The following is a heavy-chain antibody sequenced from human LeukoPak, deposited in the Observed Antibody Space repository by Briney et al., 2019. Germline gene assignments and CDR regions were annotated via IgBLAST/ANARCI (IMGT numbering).Heavy chain of an antibody. V-gene: IGHV1-58*01. J-gene: IGHJ4*02. Sequence: SVKVSCKASGFTFTSSAVQWVRQARGQRLEWIGWIVVGSGNTNYAQKLQGRVTMTTDTSTSTAYMELRSLRSDDTAVYYCARAPPKRHTMVRGGNDYWGQGTLVTVSS. CDR3: ARAPPKRHTMVRGGNDY. CDR2: IVVGSGNT. D-gene: IGHD3-10*01. CDR1: GFTFTSSA.